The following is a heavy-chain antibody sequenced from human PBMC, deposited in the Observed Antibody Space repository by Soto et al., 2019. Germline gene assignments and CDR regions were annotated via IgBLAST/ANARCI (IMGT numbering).Heavy chain of an antibody. D-gene: IGHD3-22*01. V-gene: IGHV3-23*01. J-gene: IGHJ5*01. CDR2: VTGSGGST. Sequence: GGSLRLSCAASGFTFSSSAMTWVRQATGKGLEWVSTVTGSGGSTYYADSVKGRFTVSRDNSQNTLYLQMNSLRAEDTAVYYCAKNAYENRGYRFDSWGRGILVTVSS. CDR1: GFTFSSSA. CDR3: AKNAYENRGYRFDS.